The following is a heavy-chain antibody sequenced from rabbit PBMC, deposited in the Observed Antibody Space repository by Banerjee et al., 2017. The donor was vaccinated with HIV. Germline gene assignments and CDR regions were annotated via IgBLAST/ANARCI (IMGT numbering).Heavy chain of an antibody. D-gene: IGHD8-1*01. CDR1: GIDFSSGYD. Sequence: QSLEESGGDLVKPGASLTLPCTASGIDFSSGYDMCWVRQAPGKGPEWIACIYTGDGSTYYASWAKGRFTISKTSSTTVTLQMTSLTAADTATYFCARAAGSSYWGFNLWGPGTLVTVS. CDR2: IYTGDGST. CDR3: ARAAGSSYWGFNL. J-gene: IGHJ4*01. V-gene: IGHV1S40*01.